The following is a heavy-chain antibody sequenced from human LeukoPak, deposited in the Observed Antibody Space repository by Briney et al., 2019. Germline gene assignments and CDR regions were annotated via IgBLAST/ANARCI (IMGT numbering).Heavy chain of an antibody. V-gene: IGHV5-51*01. CDR1: GYSFTSYW. Sequence: GESLKISCKGSGYSFTSYWIGWVRQMPGKGLEWMGIIYPGDSDTRYSPSFQGQVTISADKSISTAYLQWSSLKASDTAMYYCARRAYCGGDCYPTDFDYWGQGTLVTVSS. CDR2: IYPGDSDT. D-gene: IGHD2-21*02. J-gene: IGHJ4*02. CDR3: ARRAYCGGDCYPTDFDY.